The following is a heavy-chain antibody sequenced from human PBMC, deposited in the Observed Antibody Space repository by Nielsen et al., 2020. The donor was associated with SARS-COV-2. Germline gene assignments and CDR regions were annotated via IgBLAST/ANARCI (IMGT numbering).Heavy chain of an antibody. Sequence: GGSLRLSCAASGFTFSSYSMNWVRQAPGKGLEWVSSISSSSRYIYYADSVKGRFTISRDNAKNSLYLQMNSLRAEDTAVYYCARDQVGDFWSGPYHYYYYGMDVWGQGTTVTVSS. D-gene: IGHD3-3*01. CDR3: ARDQVGDFWSGPYHYYYYGMDV. J-gene: IGHJ6*02. V-gene: IGHV3-21*01. CDR1: GFTFSSYS. CDR2: ISSSSRYI.